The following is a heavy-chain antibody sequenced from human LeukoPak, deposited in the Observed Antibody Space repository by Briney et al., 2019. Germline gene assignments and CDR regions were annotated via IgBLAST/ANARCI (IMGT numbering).Heavy chain of an antibody. V-gene: IGHV3-23*01. D-gene: IGHD3-9*01. Sequence: GGSLRLSCAASGFTVTNYAMYWVRQAPGKGLEWVSAISGRDDSTYYADSVKGRFTISRDTSKNTLFLQMNSLRTEDTAVYYCAKWGDYDMLTGYYDPDYWGQGTLVTVSS. CDR1: GFTVTNYA. J-gene: IGHJ4*02. CDR2: ISGRDDST. CDR3: AKWGDYDMLTGYYDPDY.